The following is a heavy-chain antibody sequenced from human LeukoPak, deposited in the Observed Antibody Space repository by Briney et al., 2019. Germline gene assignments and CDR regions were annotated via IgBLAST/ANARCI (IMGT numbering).Heavy chain of an antibody. Sequence: GGSLRLSCAASEFTFSIYAMSWVRQAPGKGREWVSSITGRGEGTWYVGAVKGRFTISTDDSKNTLYLQMNSLRAEDTAVYYCTRDRPNYYGSDGHYYRRNGDYWGQGTLVTVSS. CDR2: ITGRGEGT. CDR1: EFTFSIYA. V-gene: IGHV3-23*01. D-gene: IGHD3-22*01. J-gene: IGHJ4*02. CDR3: TRDRPNYYGSDGHYYRRNGDY.